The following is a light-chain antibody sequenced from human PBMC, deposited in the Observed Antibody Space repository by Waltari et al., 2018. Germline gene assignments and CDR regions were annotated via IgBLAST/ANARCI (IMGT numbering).Light chain of an antibody. Sequence: EIVLTQSPGNLSLSPGERATLACRASQSVGRSLAWYQQKPGRAPRLLIFGASSRATGIPDRFSGSGSGTDFSLTISRLEPEDFAVYYCQHYVRLPATFGQGTKVEIK. CDR1: QSVGRS. CDR3: QHYVRLPAT. CDR2: GAS. J-gene: IGKJ1*01. V-gene: IGKV3-20*01.